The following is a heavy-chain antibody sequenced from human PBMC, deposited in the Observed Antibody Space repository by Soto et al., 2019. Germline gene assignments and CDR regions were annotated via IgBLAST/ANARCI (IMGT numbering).Heavy chain of an antibody. CDR1: GDSINTYY. CDR2: IYRSGTT. CDR3: ARVQVATIYFDY. Sequence: SETLSLTCTVSGDSINTYYWSWIRQPPGKGLEWIGHIYRSGTTRYNPSVESRVTISVDTSKNQFSLELSSVTAADTAVYYCARVQVATIYFDYWGQGILVTVSS. D-gene: IGHD5-12*01. V-gene: IGHV4-59*01. J-gene: IGHJ4*02.